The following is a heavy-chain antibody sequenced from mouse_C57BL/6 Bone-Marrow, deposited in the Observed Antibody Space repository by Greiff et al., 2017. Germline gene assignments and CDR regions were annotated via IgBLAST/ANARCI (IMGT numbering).Heavy chain of an antibody. CDR2: IDPSDSET. D-gene: IGHD1-1*01. CDR3: ARAVDWYFDV. CDR1: GYTFTSYW. Sequence: VQLQQPGAELVRPGSSVKLSCKASGYTFTSYWMHWVKQRPIQGLEWIGNIDPSDSETHYNQKFKDKGTLTVDKSSSTAYMQLSSLTAEDSAVYYCARAVDWYFDVWGTGTTVTVSS. J-gene: IGHJ1*03. V-gene: IGHV1-52*01.